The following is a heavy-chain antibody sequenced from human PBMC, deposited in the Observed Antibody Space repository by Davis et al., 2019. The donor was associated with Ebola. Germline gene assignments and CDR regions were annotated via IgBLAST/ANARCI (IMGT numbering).Heavy chain of an antibody. D-gene: IGHD3-10*01. CDR2: IYYSGST. J-gene: IGHJ5*02. Sequence: SETLSLTCTVSGGSISSSSYYWGWIRQPPGKGLEWIGSIYYSGSTYYNPSLKSRVTISVDTSKNQFSLKLSSVTAADTAVYYCARSDKAGIDPWGQGTLVTVSS. V-gene: IGHV4-39*01. CDR1: GGSISSSSYY. CDR3: ARSDKAGIDP.